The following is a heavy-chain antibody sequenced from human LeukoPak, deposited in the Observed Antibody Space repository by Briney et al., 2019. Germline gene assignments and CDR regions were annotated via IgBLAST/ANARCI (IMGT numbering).Heavy chain of an antibody. CDR2: IIPNFGTT. V-gene: IGHV1-69*06. Sequence: ASVKVSCKASGDTFSSYAISWVRQAPGQGLEWMGGIIPNFGTTNYAQKFQGRVTITADKSTSTAYMELSSMRSEDTAVYYCGRVWVRRWDFDPWVQGTLVTVSS. CDR3: GRVWVRRWDFDP. J-gene: IGHJ5*02. D-gene: IGHD4-23*01. CDR1: GDTFSSYA.